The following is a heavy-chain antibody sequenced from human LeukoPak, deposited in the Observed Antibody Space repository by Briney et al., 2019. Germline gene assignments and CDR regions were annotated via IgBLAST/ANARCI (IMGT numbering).Heavy chain of an antibody. CDR1: GYSISSGNW. J-gene: IGHJ3*02. CDR3: ARGGNAWIHLWLSINAFDI. Sequence: SETLSLTCAVSGYSISSGNWWGWIRQPPGKGLEWIGYICHSGSTYYNPSLKSRVTMSVDTSKNRFSLKLSSVTAADTAVYYCARGGNAWIHLWLSINAFDIWGQGTMVTVSS. V-gene: IGHV4-28*01. D-gene: IGHD5-18*01. CDR2: ICHSGST.